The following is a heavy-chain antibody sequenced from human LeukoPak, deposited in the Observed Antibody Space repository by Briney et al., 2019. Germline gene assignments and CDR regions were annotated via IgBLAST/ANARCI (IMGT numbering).Heavy chain of an antibody. CDR1: GFTFSNYG. CDR2: IRFDGSNK. V-gene: IGHV3-30*02. D-gene: IGHD3-10*01. J-gene: IGHJ4*02. Sequence: GGSLRLSCAASGFTFSNYGMNWVRQAPGKGLQWVAFIRFDGSNKYYADSVKGRFTISRDNSKNTLYLQVNSLRAEDTAVYYCADYGSGSYCFEYWGQGTLVTVSS. CDR3: ADYGSGSYCFEY.